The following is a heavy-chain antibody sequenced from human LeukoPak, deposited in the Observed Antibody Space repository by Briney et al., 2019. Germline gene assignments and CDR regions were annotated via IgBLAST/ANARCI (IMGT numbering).Heavy chain of an antibody. D-gene: IGHD6-19*01. CDR1: GLTFSSYS. V-gene: IGHV3-21*01. CDR2: ISSSSSYI. CDR3: ARDHIAVAGPFDY. Sequence: GGSLRLSCAASGLTFSSYSMNWVRQAPGKGLEWVSSISSSSSYIYYADSVKGRFTISRDNAKNSLYLQMNSLRAEDTAVYYCARDHIAVAGPFDYWGQGTLVTVSS. J-gene: IGHJ4*02.